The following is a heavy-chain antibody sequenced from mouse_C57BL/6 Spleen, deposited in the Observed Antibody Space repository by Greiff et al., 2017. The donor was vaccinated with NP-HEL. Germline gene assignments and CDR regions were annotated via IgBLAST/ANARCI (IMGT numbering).Heavy chain of an antibody. V-gene: IGHV1-54*01. CDR3: ARRGYYGSSPGWFAY. J-gene: IGHJ3*01. Sequence: QVQLQQSGAELVRPGTSVKVSCKASGYAFTNYLIEWVKQRPGQGLEWIGVINPGSGGTNYNEKFKGKATLTADKSSSTAYMQLSSLTSEDSAVYFCARRGYYGSSPGWFAYWGQGTLVTVSA. CDR2: INPGSGGT. CDR1: GYAFTNYL. D-gene: IGHD1-1*01.